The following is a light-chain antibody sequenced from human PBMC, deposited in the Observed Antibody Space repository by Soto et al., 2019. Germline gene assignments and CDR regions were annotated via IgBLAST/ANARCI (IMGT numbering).Light chain of an antibody. Sequence: QLVLTQSPSASASLGASVKLTCTLSSGHTNYAIAWHQQQPEKGPRYLMKLNSDGSHSKGDGVPDRFSGSSSGAERYLSISSLQSEDEADYYCQTWGTGINWVFGGGTKLTV. CDR3: QTWGTGINWV. V-gene: IGLV4-69*02. CDR1: SGHTNYA. J-gene: IGLJ3*02. CDR2: LNSDGSH.